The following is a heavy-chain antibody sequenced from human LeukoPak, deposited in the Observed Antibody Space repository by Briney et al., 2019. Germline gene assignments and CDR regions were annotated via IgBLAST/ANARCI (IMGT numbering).Heavy chain of an antibody. CDR1: GFTFDDYA. CDR2: ISWNSGSI. V-gene: IGHV3-9*01. D-gene: IGHD3-3*02. Sequence: PGGSLRLSCAASGFTFDDYAMHWVRQAPGKGLEWVSGISWNSGSIGYADSVKGRFTISRDNSERTVSLQMSSLTPDDTGVYYCAKDRGTIFDVLNFDFDLWGQGALVTVSS. J-gene: IGHJ4*02. CDR3: AKDRGTIFDVLNFDFDL.